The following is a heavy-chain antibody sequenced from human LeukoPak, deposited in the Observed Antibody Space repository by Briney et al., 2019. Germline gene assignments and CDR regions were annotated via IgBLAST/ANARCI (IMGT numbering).Heavy chain of an antibody. V-gene: IGHV3-21*01. Sequence: PGGSLRLSCAASGFTFSSYSMNWVRQAPGKGLEWVSSISSSSSYIYYADSVKGRFTISRDNAKNSLYLQMTSLRAEHTAVYYCARDLEGRRSQWIQLWYHDAFDIWGQGTMVTVSS. D-gene: IGHD5-18*01. CDR3: ARDLEGRRSQWIQLWYHDAFDI. CDR1: GFTFSSYS. J-gene: IGHJ3*02. CDR2: ISSSSSYI.